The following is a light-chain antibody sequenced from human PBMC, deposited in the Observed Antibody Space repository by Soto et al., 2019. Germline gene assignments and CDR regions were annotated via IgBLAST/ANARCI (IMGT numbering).Light chain of an antibody. CDR3: QSYDSRLGLG. Sequence: QSVLTQPPSVSGAPGQRVTISCTGSSSNIGAGYDVHWYQQLPGTAPKLLIYGNNNRPSGVPDRFSASKSGTSASLAITGLQAEDEADYYCQSYDSRLGLGFGGGTKLTVL. CDR1: SSNIGAGYD. V-gene: IGLV1-40*01. CDR2: GNN. J-gene: IGLJ2*01.